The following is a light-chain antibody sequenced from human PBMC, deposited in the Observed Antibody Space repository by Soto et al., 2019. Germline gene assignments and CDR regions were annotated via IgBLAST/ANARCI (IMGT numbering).Light chain of an antibody. CDR2: MAS. J-gene: IGKJ4*01. CDR3: QQYNNWPIT. V-gene: IGKV3-15*01. Sequence: IVMTESPATLSVSPGERATLSCRASQSVSSSYLAWYQQKPGQAPKLFIYMASTRATGIPARFSGSGYGKEFTFTSSNLQSEDYALYYCQQYNNWPITFGGGTKV. CDR1: QSVSSSY.